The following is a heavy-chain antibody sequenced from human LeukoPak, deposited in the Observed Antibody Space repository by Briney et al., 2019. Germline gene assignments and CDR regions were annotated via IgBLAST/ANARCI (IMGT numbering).Heavy chain of an antibody. J-gene: IGHJ4*02. CDR1: GGSISSYY. D-gene: IGHD1-7*01. V-gene: IGHV4-59*01. CDR2: IYYSGST. CDR3: ARGSRELYYFDY. Sequence: SETLSLTFTVSGGSISSYYWSWIRQPPGKGLEWIGYIYYSGSTKYNPSLKSRVTISVDASKTQFSLKLNSVTAADTAVYYCARGSRELYYFDYWGQGTLVTVSS.